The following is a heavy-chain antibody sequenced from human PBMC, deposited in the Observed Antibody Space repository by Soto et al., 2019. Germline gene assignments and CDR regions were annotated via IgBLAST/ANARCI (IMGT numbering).Heavy chain of an antibody. CDR1: GFTFSSYS. CDR2: ISSSSSTI. V-gene: IGHV3-48*01. J-gene: IGHJ6*03. CDR3: ARDNLYNGNDYGDYGRLDYYYYMDV. Sequence: PGGSLRLSCAASGFTFSSYSMNWVRQAPGKGLEWVSYISSSSSTIYYADSVKGRFTISRDNAKNSLYLQMNSLRAEDTAVYYCARDNLYNGNDYGDYGRLDYYYYMDVWGKGTTVTVSS. D-gene: IGHD4-17*01.